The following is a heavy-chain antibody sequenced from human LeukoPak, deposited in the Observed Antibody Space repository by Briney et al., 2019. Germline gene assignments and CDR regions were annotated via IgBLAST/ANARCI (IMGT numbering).Heavy chain of an antibody. CDR1: GYTLTELS. CDR2: FDPEDGET. J-gene: IGHJ3*02. V-gene: IGHV1-24*01. CDR3: ATDSPDSRDAFDI. Sequence: ASVKVSCKVSGYTLTELSMHWMRQAPGKGLVWMGGFDPEDGETIYAQKFQGRVTMTEDTSTDTAYMELSSLRSEDTAVYYCATDSPDSRDAFDIWGQGTMVTVSS. D-gene: IGHD1-14*01.